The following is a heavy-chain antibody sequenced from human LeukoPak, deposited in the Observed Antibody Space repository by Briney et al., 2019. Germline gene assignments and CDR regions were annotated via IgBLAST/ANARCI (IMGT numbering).Heavy chain of an antibody. CDR2: INPSGGST. J-gene: IGHJ4*02. D-gene: IGHD3-3*01. Sequence: ASVTVSCKASGYTFTSYYMHWVRQAPGQGLEWMGIINPSGGSTSYAQKFQGRVTMTRDMSTSTVYMELSSLRSEDTAVYYCARDRRRLRFLEWLSQPFDYWGQGTLVTVSS. CDR3: ARDRRRLRFLEWLSQPFDY. V-gene: IGHV1-46*01. CDR1: GYTFTSYY.